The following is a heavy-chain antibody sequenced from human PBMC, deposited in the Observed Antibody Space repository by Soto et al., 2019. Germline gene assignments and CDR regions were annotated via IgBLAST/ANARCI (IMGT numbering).Heavy chain of an antibody. Sequence: GGSLRLSCSASGFSFGSYAMSWVRQAPGKGLEWVSSISGSGGHIYYTDSLKGRFTISRDYSKNTLYLQISSLRAEDTAVYYCARGACSGGSCYSWNQYFDYWGQGTLVTVSS. CDR3: ARGACSGGSCYSWNQYFDY. J-gene: IGHJ4*02. CDR1: GFSFGSYA. CDR2: ISGSGGHI. V-gene: IGHV3-23*01. D-gene: IGHD2-15*01.